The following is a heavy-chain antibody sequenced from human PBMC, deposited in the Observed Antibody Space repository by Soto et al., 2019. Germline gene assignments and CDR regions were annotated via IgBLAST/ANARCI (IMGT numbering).Heavy chain of an antibody. Sequence: QVQLVQSGAEAKKPGASVKVSCKASGYTFIRYGISWVRQAPGQGLEWMGWISTHNGNTYYTQNFQGRVTMTSDTPTSTAYMELRSLRSDDTAFCYCVRDEISSAGLDPWGQGALVTVSS. CDR3: VRDEISSAGLDP. CDR1: GYTFIRYG. V-gene: IGHV1-18*01. CDR2: ISTHNGNT. J-gene: IGHJ5*02.